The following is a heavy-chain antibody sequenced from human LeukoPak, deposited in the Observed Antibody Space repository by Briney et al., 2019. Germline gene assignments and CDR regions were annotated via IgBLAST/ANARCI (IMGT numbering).Heavy chain of an antibody. CDR1: GYTFTSYG. CDR3: ARGGHSGSLYYYYMDV. Sequence: ASVKVSCKASGYTFTSYGISWVRQAPGQGLEWMEWISAYNGNTNYAQKLQGRVTMTTDTSTSTAYMELRSLRSDDTAVYYCARGGHSGSLYYYYMDVWGKGTTVTVSS. CDR2: ISAYNGNT. V-gene: IGHV1-18*01. D-gene: IGHD1-26*01. J-gene: IGHJ6*03.